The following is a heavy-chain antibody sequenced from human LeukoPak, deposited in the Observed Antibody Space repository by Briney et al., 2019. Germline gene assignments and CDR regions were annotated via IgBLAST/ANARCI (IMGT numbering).Heavy chain of an antibody. J-gene: IGHJ4*02. Sequence: SETLSLTCAVSGYPISGGYYWGWIRQPPGKGLEWIGTIHHTGSTFYNPSLKSRVTISVDTSKNQFSLRLSSVTAADMTVYYCASGPYFPSLDYWGQGTLVTVSS. V-gene: IGHV4-38-2*01. CDR3: ASGPYFPSLDY. D-gene: IGHD2/OR15-2a*01. CDR1: GYPISGGYY. CDR2: IHHTGST.